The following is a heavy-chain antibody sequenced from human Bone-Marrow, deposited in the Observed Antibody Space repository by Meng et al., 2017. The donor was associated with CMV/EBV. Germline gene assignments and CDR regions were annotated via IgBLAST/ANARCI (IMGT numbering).Heavy chain of an antibody. CDR3: ASTPLTGNFWLDP. V-gene: IGHV6-1*01. CDR2: TYYRSKWYN. Sequence: DSVSSNSAAWNWIRQSPSRGLEWLGRTYYRSKWYNDYAVSVKSRITINPDTSKNQYSLQLNSVTPEDTAVYYCASTPLTGNFWLDPWGQGTLVTVSS. D-gene: IGHD1-20*01. CDR1: DSVSSNSAA. J-gene: IGHJ5*02.